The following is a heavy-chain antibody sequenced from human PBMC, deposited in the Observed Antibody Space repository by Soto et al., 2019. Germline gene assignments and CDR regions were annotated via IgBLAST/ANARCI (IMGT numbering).Heavy chain of an antibody. Sequence: QITLKESGPTLVRPTQTLTLTCTVSGFSLDTWGVGVGWIRQSPGKAPEWLALIYWDDDKRYSPSLKNRLTIPKDTSKTQVVLTVTNMDPVDTVTYYCARALGSWGSYYFDHWGQGTLVTVSS. CDR1: GFSLDTWGVG. V-gene: IGHV2-5*02. CDR3: ARALGSWGSYYFDH. J-gene: IGHJ4*02. D-gene: IGHD3-16*01. CDR2: IYWDDDK.